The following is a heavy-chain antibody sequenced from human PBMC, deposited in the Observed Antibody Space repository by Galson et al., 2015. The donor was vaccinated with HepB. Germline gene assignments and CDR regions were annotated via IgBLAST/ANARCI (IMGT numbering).Heavy chain of an antibody. V-gene: IGHV3-23*01. CDR3: APRGIPVE. CDR2: IGGSGA. J-gene: IGHJ6*04. Sequence: SLRLSCAASGFSFSSYAMAWVRQAPGKGLEWVSVIGGSGAHYTDSVKGRFTISRDDSKNTLYLQMDSVRADDTAVYHCAPRGIPVEWGKGTTVTASS. D-gene: IGHD6-19*01. CDR1: GFSFSSYA.